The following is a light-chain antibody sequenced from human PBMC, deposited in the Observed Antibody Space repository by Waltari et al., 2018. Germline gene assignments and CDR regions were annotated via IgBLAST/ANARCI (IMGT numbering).Light chain of an antibody. CDR1: QSVSYY. CDR2: ETS. Sequence: EIVLTQSPATLSLSPGERATLSCRATQSVSYYLAWYQQRPGQAPRLLIYETSNRATGIPARFSGSGSETDFTLTISSLEPEDFAVYYCQQRRNWPLTFGGGTKVEIK. CDR3: QQRRNWPLT. J-gene: IGKJ4*01. V-gene: IGKV3-11*01.